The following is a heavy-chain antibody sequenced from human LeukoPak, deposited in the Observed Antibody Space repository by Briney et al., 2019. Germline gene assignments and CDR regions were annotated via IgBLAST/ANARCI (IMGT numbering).Heavy chain of an antibody. CDR3: ARDWQQLAYYGMDV. V-gene: IGHV4-39*07. Sequence: PSETLSLTCTVSGGSISSSSYYWGWIRQPPGKGLEWIGSIYYSGSTYYNPSLKSRVTISVDTSKNQFSLKLSSVTAADTAVYYCARDWQQLAYYGMDVWGQGTTVTVSS. CDR2: IYYSGST. CDR1: GGSISSSSYY. J-gene: IGHJ6*02. D-gene: IGHD6-13*01.